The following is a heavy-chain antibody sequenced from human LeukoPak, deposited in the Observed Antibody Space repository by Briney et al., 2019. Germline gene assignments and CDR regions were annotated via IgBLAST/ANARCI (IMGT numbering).Heavy chain of an antibody. D-gene: IGHD5-12*01. CDR2: ISGSGGST. Sequence: PGGSLRLSCAASGFTFSSYAMNWVRQAPGKGLEWVSVISGSGGSTYYADSVKGRFTISRDNFKDTLYLQMNRLRAEDTAVYYCAKDRHSAHGYYAFDIWGQGTMVTVSS. CDR3: AKDRHSAHGYYAFDI. J-gene: IGHJ3*02. CDR1: GFTFSSYA. V-gene: IGHV3-23*01.